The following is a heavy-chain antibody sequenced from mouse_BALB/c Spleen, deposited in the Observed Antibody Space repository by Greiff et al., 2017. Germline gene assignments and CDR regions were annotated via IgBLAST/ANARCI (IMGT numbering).Heavy chain of an antibody. V-gene: IGHV5-4*02. CDR1: GFTFSDYY. D-gene: IGHD5-5*01. J-gene: IGHJ4*01. CDR2: ISDGGSYT. Sequence: EVKLVESGGGLVKPGGSLKLSCAASGFTFSDYYMYWVRQTPEKRLEWVATISDGGSYTYYPDSVKGRFTISRDNAKNNLYLQMSSLKSEDTAMYYCARGELRTFYYAMDYWGQGTSVTVSS. CDR3: ARGELRTFYYAMDY.